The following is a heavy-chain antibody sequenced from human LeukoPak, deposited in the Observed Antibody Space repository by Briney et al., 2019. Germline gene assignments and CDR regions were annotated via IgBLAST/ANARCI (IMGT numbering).Heavy chain of an antibody. D-gene: IGHD4-23*01. V-gene: IGHV4-4*02. CDR2: IYHSGSS. CDR3: ARVGDFGGTFFDP. J-gene: IGHJ5*02. Sequence: SGTLSLTCVVSGGSINSNNWWGWVRRPPRKGLEWIGEIYHSGSSNYNPSLKGRVTISVDKSKHQFSLNLTSVTAADTAVYYCARVGDFGGTFFDPWGQGALVTVSS. CDR1: GGSINSNNW.